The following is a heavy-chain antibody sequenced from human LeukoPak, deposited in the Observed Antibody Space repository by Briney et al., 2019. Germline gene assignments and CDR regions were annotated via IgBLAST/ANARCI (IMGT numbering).Heavy chain of an antibody. CDR1: GFTFSSSA. Sequence: PGGSLRLSCAASGFTFSSSAMSWVRQAPGKGLYRVSAISGSGTGTYYADSVKGRFTISRDNSKNTLYLQMNSPRAEDTAVYYCAKEGGTGTRFDYWGQGTLVTVSS. J-gene: IGHJ4*02. D-gene: IGHD1-7*01. CDR2: ISGSGTGT. CDR3: AKEGGTGTRFDY. V-gene: IGHV3-23*01.